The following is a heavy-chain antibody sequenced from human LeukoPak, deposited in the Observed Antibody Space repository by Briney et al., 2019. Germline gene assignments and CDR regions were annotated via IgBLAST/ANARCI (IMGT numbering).Heavy chain of an antibody. V-gene: IGHV3-23*01. D-gene: IGHD3-22*01. CDR2: ISGSGGST. J-gene: IGHJ4*02. CDR1: GFTFSSYA. Sequence: GGSLRLSCAASGFTFSSYAMSWVRQAPGKVLEWVSAISGSGGSTYYADSVKGRFTISRDNSKNTLYLQMNSLRAEDTAVYYCAKRLIVVPRGEFDYWGQGTLVTVSS. CDR3: AKRLIVVPRGEFDY.